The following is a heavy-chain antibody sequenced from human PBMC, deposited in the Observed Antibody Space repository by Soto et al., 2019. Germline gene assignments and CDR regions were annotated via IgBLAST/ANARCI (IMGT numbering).Heavy chain of an antibody. CDR3: ARVVSGAFDI. CDR1: GFTFSSYA. CDR2: ISYDGSNK. Sequence: QVQLVESGGGVVQPGRSLRLSCAASGFTFSSYAIHLVRQAPGKGLEWVAVISYDGSNKYYADSVKGRFTISRDNSKNTLYLQMNSLRAEDTAVYYCARVVSGAFDIWGQATMVTVSS. V-gene: IGHV3-30-3*01. J-gene: IGHJ3*02. D-gene: IGHD2-8*01.